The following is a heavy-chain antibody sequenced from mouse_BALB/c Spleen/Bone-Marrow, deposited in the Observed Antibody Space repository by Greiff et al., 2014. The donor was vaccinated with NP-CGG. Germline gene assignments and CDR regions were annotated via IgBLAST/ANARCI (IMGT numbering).Heavy chain of an antibody. Sequence: VMLVESGPGLVAPSQSLSITCTVSGFSLTGYGINWVRQPPGKGLEWLGMIWGDGNTDYNSALKSRLSISKDNSKSQVFLKMNSLQTDDTARYYCARAPGYDLYYARDYWGQGTSVTVSS. CDR3: ARAPGYDLYYARDY. CDR1: GFSLTGYG. V-gene: IGHV2-6-7*01. D-gene: IGHD1-2*01. J-gene: IGHJ4*01. CDR2: IWGDGNT.